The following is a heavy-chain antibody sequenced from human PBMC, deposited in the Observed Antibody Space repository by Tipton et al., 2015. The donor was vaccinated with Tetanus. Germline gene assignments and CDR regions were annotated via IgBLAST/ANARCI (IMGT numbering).Heavy chain of an antibody. CDR1: GGSISSGGYY. CDR3: ARDSGGYSGYDS. J-gene: IGHJ4*02. V-gene: IGHV4-31*03. D-gene: IGHD5-12*01. CDR2: IYSSGSS. Sequence: GLVKPSQTLSLTCSVSGGSISSGGYYWSWIRRHPGKGLEWVGYIYSSGSSYYNPALKGRGSITIDTSRNQFSLHLSSVTAADTGVYFCARDSGGYSGYDSWGQGTLVTVSS.